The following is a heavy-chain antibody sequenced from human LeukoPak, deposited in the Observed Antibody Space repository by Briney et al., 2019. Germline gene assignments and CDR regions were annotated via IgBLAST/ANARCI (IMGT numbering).Heavy chain of an antibody. J-gene: IGHJ5*02. CDR2: INHSGST. CDR3: ARGGIVLMVYASNWFDP. V-gene: IGHV4-34*01. Sequence: PSETLSLTCAVYGGSFSGYYWSWIRQPPGKGLEGLGEINHSGSTNYNPPLKSGVTISVDTSKNQFSLKLSSVTAADTAVYYCARGGIVLMVYASNWFDPWGQGTLVTVSS. D-gene: IGHD2-8*01. CDR1: GGSFSGYY.